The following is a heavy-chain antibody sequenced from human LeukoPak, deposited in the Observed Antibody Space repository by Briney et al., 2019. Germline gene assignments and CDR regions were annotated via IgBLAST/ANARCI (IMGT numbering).Heavy chain of an antibody. CDR2: IYYSGST. V-gene: IGHV4-59*01. CDR3: ARDPRGIYYFDY. Sequence: SETLSLTCTVSGGSISSYYWSWIRQPPGKGLEWIGYIYYSGSTNYNPSLKSRVTISVDTSKNQFSLKLSSVTAADTAVYYCARDPRGIYYFDYWGQGTLVTVSS. J-gene: IGHJ4*02. D-gene: IGHD3-10*01. CDR1: GGSISSYY.